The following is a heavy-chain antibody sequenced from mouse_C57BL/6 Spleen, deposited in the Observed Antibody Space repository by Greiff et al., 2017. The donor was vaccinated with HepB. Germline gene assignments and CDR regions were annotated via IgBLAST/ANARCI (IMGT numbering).Heavy chain of an antibody. CDR2: IRLKSDNYAT. D-gene: IGHD1-1*01. J-gene: IGHJ1*03. Sequence: EVKLEESGGGLVQPGGSMKLSCVASGFTFSNYWMNWVRQSPEKGLEWVAQIRLKSDNYATHYAESVKGRFTISRDDSKSSVYLQMNNLRAEDTGIYYCTGEITTDVWGTGPTVTVSS. CDR3: TGEITTDV. CDR1: GFTFSNYW. V-gene: IGHV6-3*01.